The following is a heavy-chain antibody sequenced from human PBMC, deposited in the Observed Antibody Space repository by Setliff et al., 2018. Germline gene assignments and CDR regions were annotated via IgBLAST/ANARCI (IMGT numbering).Heavy chain of an antibody. CDR3: ARLKYYDSGTYWGSWDYYSSMDV. D-gene: IGHD3-22*01. V-gene: IGHV4-59*11. CDR2: ISRSGNT. J-gene: IGHJ6*03. CDR1: GDSSSGHH. Sequence: SETLSLTCTVSGDSSSGHHWSWIRQPPGKGLEWIGYISRSGNTKYNPSLKSRVAISIDTSKKQFSLEVSSVTAADTAVYYCARLKYYDSGTYWGSWDYYSSMDVWGKGTTVTVS.